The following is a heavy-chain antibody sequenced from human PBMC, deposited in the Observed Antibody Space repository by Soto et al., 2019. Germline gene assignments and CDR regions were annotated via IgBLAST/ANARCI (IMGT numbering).Heavy chain of an antibody. D-gene: IGHD2-2*01. J-gene: IGHJ4*02. CDR3: AKASRGIVVVPAARPASPYYFDY. CDR1: GFTFSSYA. V-gene: IGHV3-23*01. Sequence: GGSLRLSCAASGFTFSSYAMSWVLQAPWKGLEWVSAISGSGGSTYYADSVKGRFTISRDNSKNTLYLQMNSLRAEDTAVYYCAKASRGIVVVPAARPASPYYFDYWGQGTLVTVSS. CDR2: ISGSGGST.